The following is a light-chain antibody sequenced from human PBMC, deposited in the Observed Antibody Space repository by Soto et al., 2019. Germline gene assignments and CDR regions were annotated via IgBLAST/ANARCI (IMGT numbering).Light chain of an antibody. J-gene: IGLJ3*02. Sequence: QAVVTQPPSASGTPGQTVTISCSGRFSNIGSNFIYWYQQLPGTAPKLLIYRNNERPSGVPDRFSASKSGTSASLAISGLRSEDEADYHCAAWDDSLSGVVFSGGTKVTVL. CDR2: RNN. CDR3: AAWDDSLSGVV. V-gene: IGLV1-47*01. CDR1: FSNIGSNF.